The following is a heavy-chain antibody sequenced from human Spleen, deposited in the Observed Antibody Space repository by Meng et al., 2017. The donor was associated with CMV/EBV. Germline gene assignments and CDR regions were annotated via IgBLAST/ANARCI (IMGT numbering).Heavy chain of an antibody. D-gene: IGHD6-19*01. CDR3: ARLYSSGGAFDI. Sequence: SETLSLTCTVSGGSINSDYWSWIRQPPGKGLEWIGYISYSGNTNYNPSLKSRVTISVDMSKNQFSLKLSSVTAADTAMYYCARLYSSGGAFDIWGQGTMVTVSS. CDR2: ISYSGNT. CDR1: GGSINSDY. J-gene: IGHJ3*02. V-gene: IGHV4-59*01.